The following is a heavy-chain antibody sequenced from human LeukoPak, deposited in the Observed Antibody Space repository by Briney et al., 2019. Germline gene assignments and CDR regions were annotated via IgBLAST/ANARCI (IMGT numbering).Heavy chain of an antibody. J-gene: IGHJ5*02. CDR3: ARDWECCTTPATGWFDP. Sequence: GGSLRLSCAASGFTFSDYYMSWIRQAPGKGLEWVSYISSSGSTIYYADSVKGRFTISRDNAKNSLYLQMNSLRAEDTAVYYCARDWECCTTPATGWFDPWGQGTLVTVSS. V-gene: IGHV3-11*01. CDR1: GFTFSDYY. D-gene: IGHD2-8*01. CDR2: ISSSGSTI.